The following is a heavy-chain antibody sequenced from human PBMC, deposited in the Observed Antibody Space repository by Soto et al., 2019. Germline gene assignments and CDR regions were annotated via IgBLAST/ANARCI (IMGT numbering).Heavy chain of an antibody. V-gene: IGHV3-23*01. Sequence: EVQVLESGGGLVQPGGSLRLSCAASGFTFSNYAMTWVRQAPGKGLEWVSTIGGSGGSTYYADSVKGRFTISRDDAKNTLYLQMNSLRAEDTAVYYCGKDLVEFLTNPARDYYYYGSDVWGQGTTVTVSS. J-gene: IGHJ6*02. CDR2: IGGSGGST. CDR3: GKDLVEFLTNPARDYYYYGSDV. D-gene: IGHD2-21*01. CDR1: GFTFSNYA.